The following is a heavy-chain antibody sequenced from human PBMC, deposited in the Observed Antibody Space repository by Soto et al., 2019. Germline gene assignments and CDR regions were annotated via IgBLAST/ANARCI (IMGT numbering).Heavy chain of an antibody. Sequence: EVQLLESGGGLVQPGGSLRLSCAASGLTFSSYAMSWVRQAPGKGLEWVSAISGSGGSTYYAGSVKGRFTISRDNSKNTLYLQMNSLRAEDTAVYYCAKAGSTIFGVVPPLPFDYWGQGTLVTVSS. V-gene: IGHV3-23*01. CDR2: ISGSGGST. CDR1: GLTFSSYA. J-gene: IGHJ4*02. D-gene: IGHD3-3*01. CDR3: AKAGSTIFGVVPPLPFDY.